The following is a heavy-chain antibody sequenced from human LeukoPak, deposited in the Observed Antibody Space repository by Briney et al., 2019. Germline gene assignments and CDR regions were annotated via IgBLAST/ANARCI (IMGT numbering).Heavy chain of an antibody. Sequence: PSETLSLTCAVYGGSFSGYYWSWIRQPPGEGLEWIGEINHSGSTNYNPSLKSRVTISVDTSKNQFSLKLSSVTAADTAVYYCASGYDFGGLRWVYYFDYWGQGTLVTVSS. CDR1: GGSFSGYY. J-gene: IGHJ4*02. V-gene: IGHV4-34*01. D-gene: IGHD3-3*01. CDR2: INHSGST. CDR3: ASGYDFGGLRWVYYFDY.